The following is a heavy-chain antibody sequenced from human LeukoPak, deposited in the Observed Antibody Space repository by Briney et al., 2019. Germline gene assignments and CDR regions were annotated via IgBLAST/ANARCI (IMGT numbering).Heavy chain of an antibody. Sequence: ASVKVSCKASGYTFTSYGISWVRQAPGQGLEWMGWISAYNGNTNYAQKLQGRVTMTTDTSTSTAYMELRSLRSDDTAVYYCARSYCSGGNCYPILDFDYWGQGTLVTVSS. D-gene: IGHD2-15*01. J-gene: IGHJ4*02. CDR1: GYTFTSYG. CDR2: ISAYNGNT. V-gene: IGHV1-18*04. CDR3: ARSYCSGGNCYPILDFDY.